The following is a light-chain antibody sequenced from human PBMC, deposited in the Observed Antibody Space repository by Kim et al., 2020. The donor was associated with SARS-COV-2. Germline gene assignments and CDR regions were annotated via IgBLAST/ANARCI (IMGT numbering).Light chain of an antibody. CDR1: SGRIASNC. CDR2: EDN. V-gene: IGLV6-57*03. Sequence: ESPGKTVTISCTRSSGRIASNCVQWYQQRPGSAPTSVIYEDNQRPSWVPDRFSGSIDDSSNSASLTISGLKTEDEADYYCQSGRLFGGGTQLTVL. CDR3: QSGRL. J-gene: IGLJ2*01.